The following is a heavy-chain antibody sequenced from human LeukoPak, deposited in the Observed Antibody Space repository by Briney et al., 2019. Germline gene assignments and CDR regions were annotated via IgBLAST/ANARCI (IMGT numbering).Heavy chain of an antibody. CDR2: ILYDGSNT. D-gene: IGHD5-24*01. CDR1: GFTFRNYG. V-gene: IGHV3-30*18. Sequence: GGSLRLPGVASGFTFRNYGMHWVRQAPGKGLEWVAAILYDGSNTHYADSVKGRFTISRDYSKNTLYLQMNSLRAEDTAVYHCAKDAEMATIPDAWGQGTLVIVSS. J-gene: IGHJ5*02. CDR3: AKDAEMATIPDA.